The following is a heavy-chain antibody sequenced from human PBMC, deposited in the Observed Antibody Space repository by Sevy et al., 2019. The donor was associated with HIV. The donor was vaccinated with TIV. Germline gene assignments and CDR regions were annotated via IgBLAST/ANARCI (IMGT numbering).Heavy chain of an antibody. Sequence: GGSLRLSCAGSGFTFYNYGIHWVRQAPGKGLEWVTMILYDGKNENYADSVKGRFTISRDNSKNTVYLQMNSLRPDDTAIYYCAKDRSGSWSVDYWGQGTLVTVSS. CDR3: AKDRSGSWSVDY. J-gene: IGHJ4*02. CDR1: GFTFYNYG. D-gene: IGHD6-13*01. CDR2: ILYDGKNE. V-gene: IGHV3-30*18.